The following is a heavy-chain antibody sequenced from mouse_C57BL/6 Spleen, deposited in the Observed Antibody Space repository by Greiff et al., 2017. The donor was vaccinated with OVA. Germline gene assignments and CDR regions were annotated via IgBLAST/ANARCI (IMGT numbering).Heavy chain of an antibody. CDR1: GYTFTDYY. Sequence: EVQLQQSGPELVKPGASVKMSCKASGYTFTDYYMHWVKQSHGKSLEWIGNINPNNGGTSYNQKFKGKATLTVNKSSSTAYMELRSLTSEDSAVYYCARWSSHWGTGTTVTVSS. V-gene: IGHV1-22*01. D-gene: IGHD1-1*01. J-gene: IGHJ1*03. CDR3: ARWSSH. CDR2: INPNNGGT.